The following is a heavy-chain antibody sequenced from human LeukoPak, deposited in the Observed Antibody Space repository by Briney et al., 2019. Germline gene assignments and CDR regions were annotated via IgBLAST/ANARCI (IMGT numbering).Heavy chain of an antibody. J-gene: IGHJ4*02. D-gene: IGHD3-10*01. CDR3: ARVIRRGYYGSGSEFDY. CDR2: MNPNSGNT. Sequence: ASVKVSCKASGYTFTSYDINWVRQATGQGLEWMGWMNPNSGNTGYAQKFQGRVTMTRNTSISTAYMELSSLRSEDTPVYYCARVIRRGYYGSGSEFDYWGQGTLVTVSS. CDR1: GYTFTSYD. V-gene: IGHV1-8*01.